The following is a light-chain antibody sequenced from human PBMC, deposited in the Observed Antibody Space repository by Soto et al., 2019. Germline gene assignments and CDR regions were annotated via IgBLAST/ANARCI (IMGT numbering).Light chain of an antibody. V-gene: IGLV6-57*02. CDR2: EDN. Sequence: NFMLTQPHSVSESPGKTVTISCTGSSGSIASNYVQWYQQRPGSAPTTVIYEDNQRPSWVPDRFSGSIDSSSNSASLTISGLKTEDEADYYCQSYDSSNRGVFGGGTKLTVL. J-gene: IGLJ2*01. CDR1: SGSIASNY. CDR3: QSYDSSNRGV.